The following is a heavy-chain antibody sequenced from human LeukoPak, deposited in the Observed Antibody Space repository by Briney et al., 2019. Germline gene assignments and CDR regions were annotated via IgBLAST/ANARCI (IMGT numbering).Heavy chain of an antibody. CDR2: IYYSGST. CDR3: ARGLLGAIDY. V-gene: IGHV4-59*01. CDR1: GGSISSYY. J-gene: IGHJ4*02. Sequence: SETLSLTCTVSGGSISSYYRSWIRQPPGKGLEWIGYIYYSGSTNYNPSLKSRVTISVDTSKNQFSLKLSSVTAADTAVYYCARGLLGAIDYWGQGTLVTVSS. D-gene: IGHD1-26*01.